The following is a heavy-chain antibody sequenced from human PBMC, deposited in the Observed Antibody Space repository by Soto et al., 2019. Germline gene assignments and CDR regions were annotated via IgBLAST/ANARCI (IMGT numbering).Heavy chain of an antibody. J-gene: IGHJ6*02. Sequence: SQTLSLTCAISGDSVSSNSAAWNWIRQSPSRGLEWLGRTYYRSKWYNDYAVSVKSRITINPDTSKNQFSLQLNSVTPEDTAVYYCAREGIQLWLTNYYYYYGMDVWGQRTTVTVSS. CDR2: TYYRSKWYN. D-gene: IGHD5-18*01. CDR1: GDSVSSNSAA. CDR3: AREGIQLWLTNYYYYYGMDV. V-gene: IGHV6-1*01.